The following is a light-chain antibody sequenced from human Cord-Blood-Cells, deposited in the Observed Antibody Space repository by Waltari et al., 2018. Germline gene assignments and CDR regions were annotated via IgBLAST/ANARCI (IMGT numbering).Light chain of an antibody. CDR3: SSYTSSRTRV. V-gene: IGLV2-14*01. CDR1: SSDVGGSNS. Sequence: ALPQPASVSGSPGQSITISCPAPSSDVGGSNSVSWSQQHPGKAPKLMIYDVSNRPSGVSNRFSGSKSGNTASLTISGLQAEDEADYYCSSYTSSRTRVFGTGTKVTVL. CDR2: DVS. J-gene: IGLJ1*01.